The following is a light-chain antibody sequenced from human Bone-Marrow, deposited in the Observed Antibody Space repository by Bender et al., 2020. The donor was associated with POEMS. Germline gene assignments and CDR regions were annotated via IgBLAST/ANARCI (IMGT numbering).Light chain of an antibody. CDR1: ASDIGSYNL. Sequence: QSALTQPASVSGSPGQSITISCSGTASDIGSYNLVSWYQQHPGEAPKLIIYEVTRRPSGVSNRFSGSRFGTTASLTISGLQAEDEADYYCCSYAGSYTWIFGGGTKLTVL. J-gene: IGLJ2*01. CDR3: CSYAGSYTWI. V-gene: IGLV2-23*02. CDR2: EVT.